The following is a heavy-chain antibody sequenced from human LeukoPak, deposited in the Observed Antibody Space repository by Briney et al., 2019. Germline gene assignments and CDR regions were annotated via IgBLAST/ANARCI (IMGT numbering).Heavy chain of an antibody. CDR1: GYTFANYG. J-gene: IGHJ4*02. CDR2: ISTYNGNT. CDR3: ARDTGRVYFDY. V-gene: IGHV1-18*01. D-gene: IGHD3-10*01. Sequence: ASVKVSCKASGYTFANYGISWVRQAPGQGLEWMGWISTYNGNTEYAQKFQGRVTMTRDTSTSTAYMELSRLRSDDTAVYYCARDTGRVYFDYWGQGTLVTVSS.